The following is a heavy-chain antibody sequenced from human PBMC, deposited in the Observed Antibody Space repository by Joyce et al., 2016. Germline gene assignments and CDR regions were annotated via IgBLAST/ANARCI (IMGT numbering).Heavy chain of an antibody. J-gene: IGHJ4*02. CDR2: IYHSGNT. Sequence: QLLLQESGPGLVKTSQTLSLTCAVSGDSFTTGGYAWNWIRQPPGKGLECIGDIYHSGNTHFAPALQSRVTSSLDRSKSQFSLKLSSGTAADTAVYYCARAPRGPGYFDSWGQGTLVTVSS. CDR1: GDSFTTGGYA. D-gene: IGHD3-10*01. V-gene: IGHV4-30-2*01. CDR3: ARAPRGPGYFDS.